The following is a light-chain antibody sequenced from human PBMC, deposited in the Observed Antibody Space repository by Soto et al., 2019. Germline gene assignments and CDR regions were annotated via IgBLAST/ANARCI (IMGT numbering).Light chain of an antibody. CDR2: GAS. Sequence: EPVLTPTHRNLSVSPREIAPLSRRASQSVLSNLAWYQQKPGQAPRLLIYGASTRATGIPARFSGSGSGTEIPRIGSRLPSACFAAFQFQEYNCWPPWTVSPGTKVDIK. J-gene: IGKJ1*01. V-gene: IGKV3-15*01. CDR1: QSVLSN. CDR3: QEYNCWPPWT.